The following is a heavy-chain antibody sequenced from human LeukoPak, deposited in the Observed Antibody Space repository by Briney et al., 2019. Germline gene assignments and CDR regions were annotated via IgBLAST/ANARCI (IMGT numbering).Heavy chain of an antibody. CDR2: INPNSGGT. V-gene: IGHV1-2*02. J-gene: IGHJ4*02. CDR3: ARGLSGGYPPTR. Sequence: ASVKVSCKASGYTFTSYDINWVRQAPGQGLEWMGWINPNSGGTNYAQKFQGRVTMTRDTSISTAYMELSRLRSDDTAVYYCARGLSGGYPPTRWGQGTLVTVSS. CDR1: GYTFTSYD. D-gene: IGHD3-22*01.